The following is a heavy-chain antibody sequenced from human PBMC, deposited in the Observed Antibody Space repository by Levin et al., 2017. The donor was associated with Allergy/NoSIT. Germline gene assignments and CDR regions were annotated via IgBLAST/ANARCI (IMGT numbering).Heavy chain of an antibody. CDR1: GGSISSSSYY. V-gene: IGHV4-39*01. CDR2: IYYSGST. J-gene: IGHJ3*02. CDR3: ARHQGGGDPDAVDI. Sequence: PSETLSLTCTVSGGSISSSSYYWGWIRQPPGKGLEWIGSIYYSGSTYYNPSLKSRVTISVDTSKTQFSLQLSSVTAADTAGYYCARHQGGGDPDAVDIWGQGTMVTVSS. D-gene: IGHD2-21*02.